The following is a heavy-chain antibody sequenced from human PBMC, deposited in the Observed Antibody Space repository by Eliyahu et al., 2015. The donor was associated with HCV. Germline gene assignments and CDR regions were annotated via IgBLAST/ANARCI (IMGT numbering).Heavy chain of an antibody. Sequence: EVQLLESGGGLVQPGGSLRLSCAASGFTFSTYAMNWVRQAPGKGLEWVSVISGSGDSTYYADSVKGRFTISRDNSKNTLYLQMNSLRPEDTAVYSCAKVGDYGSGSYITRGFDLWGRGTLVTVSS. CDR1: GFTFSTYA. CDR2: ISGSGDST. CDR3: AKVGDYGSGSYITRGFDL. D-gene: IGHD3-10*01. V-gene: IGHV3-23*01. J-gene: IGHJ2*01.